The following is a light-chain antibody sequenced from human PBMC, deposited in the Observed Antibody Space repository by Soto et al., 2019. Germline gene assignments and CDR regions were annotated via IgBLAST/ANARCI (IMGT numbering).Light chain of an antibody. J-gene: IGKJ4*01. CDR2: GAH. CDR1: QDISSY. CDR3: QQLNSYPLS. V-gene: IGKV1-9*01. Sequence: DIQLTQSPSLLYASVGDRVTITCRASQDISSYLAWYQQKPGRAPELLIHGAHSLHSGVPSRFSGSGSGTEFSLTISSLQPEDFATYYCQQLNSYPLSFGGGTKVDIK.